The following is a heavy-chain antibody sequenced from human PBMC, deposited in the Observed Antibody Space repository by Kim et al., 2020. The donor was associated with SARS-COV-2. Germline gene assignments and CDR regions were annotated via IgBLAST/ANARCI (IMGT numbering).Heavy chain of an antibody. V-gene: IGHV4-59*08. CDR1: GGSISGNY. Sequence: SETLSLTCTVSGGSISGNYWSWIRQPPGKGLEWIGFMYNSETTNYNPSLKSRVTISPDVSKNLFSLRLSSVTAEDSAVYYCARHLRGYSGYDSALDIWGQGTMVTVSS. J-gene: IGHJ3*02. CDR2: MYNSETT. D-gene: IGHD5-12*01. CDR3: ARHLRGYSGYDSALDI.